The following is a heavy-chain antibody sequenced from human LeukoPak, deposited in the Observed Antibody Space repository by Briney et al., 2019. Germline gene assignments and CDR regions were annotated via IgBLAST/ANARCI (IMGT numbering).Heavy chain of an antibody. J-gene: IGHJ6*04. CDR3: ARDNIAAAGYYDYYGMDV. V-gene: IGHV3-33*01. Sequence: PGGSLRLSCAASGFTFSSYGMHWVRQAPGKGLEWVAVIWYDGSNKYCADSVKGRFTISRDNSKNTLYLQMNSLRAEDTAVYYCARDNIAAAGYYDYYGMDVWGKGTTVTVSS. D-gene: IGHD6-13*01. CDR2: IWYDGSNK. CDR1: GFTFSSYG.